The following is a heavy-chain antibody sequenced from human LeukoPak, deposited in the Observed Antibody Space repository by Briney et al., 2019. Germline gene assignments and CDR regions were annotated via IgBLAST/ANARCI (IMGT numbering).Heavy chain of an antibody. CDR3: ATSPPVVPAAITAFDI. CDR2: IYYSGTT. Sequence: SETLSLTCTVSGYSISSGYYWGWIRQPPGKGLEWIGSIYYSGTTYYNPSLRSRVTISIDTSKNQFSLRLSSVTAADTAVYYCATSPPVVPAAITAFDIWGQGTMVTVSS. J-gene: IGHJ3*02. CDR1: GYSISSGYY. D-gene: IGHD2-2*01. V-gene: IGHV4-38-2*02.